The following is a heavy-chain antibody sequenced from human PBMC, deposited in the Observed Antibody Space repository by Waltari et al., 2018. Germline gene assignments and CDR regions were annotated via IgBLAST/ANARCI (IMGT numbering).Heavy chain of an antibody. V-gene: IGHV3-30*16. J-gene: IGHJ4*02. CDR2: ISYDGSNK. D-gene: IGHD2-15*01. Sequence: QVQLVESGGGVVQPGRSLRLSCATSGSRSNIYTKHWVRQAPGKGPESVALISYDGSNKYYADCVKGRFTISREDSKNTLYLQMDSLRSDDTAVYYWARDSRRGVVVRVFWGQGTLVTVPS. CDR3: ARDSRRGVVVRVF. CDR1: GSRSNIYT.